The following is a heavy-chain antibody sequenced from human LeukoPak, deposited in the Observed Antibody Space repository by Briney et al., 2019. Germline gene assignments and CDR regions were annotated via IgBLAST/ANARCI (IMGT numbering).Heavy chain of an antibody. D-gene: IGHD2-21*02. CDR2: IYPGISQT. V-gene: IGHV5-51*01. J-gene: IGHJ5*02. CDR3: ARRSDFRNWFDP. Sequence: GESLKISCKGSGYSFTSYWIGWVRQMPGKGLERMGNIYPGISQTTYRPSFEGQVTISADRSISTAYLQWNSLKASDTAMYYCARRSDFRNWFDPWGLGTLVTVSA. CDR1: GYSFTSYW.